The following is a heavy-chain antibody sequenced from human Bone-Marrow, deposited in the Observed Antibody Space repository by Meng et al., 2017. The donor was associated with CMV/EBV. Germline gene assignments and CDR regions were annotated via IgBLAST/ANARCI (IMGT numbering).Heavy chain of an antibody. CDR3: ARGERRLYQRVTAY. D-gene: IGHD3-3*01. V-gene: IGHV3-30*03. CDR1: GFTFSSYA. CDR2: MSDDGDNQ. J-gene: IGHJ4*02. Sequence: GESLKISCAASGFTFSSYAMSWVRQAPGKGLEWVELMSDDGDNQYYIDSVKGRFTISRDNSKNTVFLKMNSLRPEDTAVYYCARGERRLYQRVTAYWGQGTLVTVSS.